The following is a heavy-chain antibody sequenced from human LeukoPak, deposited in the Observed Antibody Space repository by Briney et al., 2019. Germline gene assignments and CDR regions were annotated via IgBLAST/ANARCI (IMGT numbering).Heavy chain of an antibody. CDR1: GYGFTSYW. Sequence: GESLKISCKGSGYGFTSYWIGWVRQMPGKGLEWIGIIYPGDSDTRYSPSFQGQVTISADKSISTAYLQWSSLKASDTAMYYCARHRQQWLDDAFDIWGQGTMVTVSS. V-gene: IGHV5-51*01. J-gene: IGHJ3*02. CDR3: ARHRQQWLDDAFDI. D-gene: IGHD6-19*01. CDR2: IYPGDSDT.